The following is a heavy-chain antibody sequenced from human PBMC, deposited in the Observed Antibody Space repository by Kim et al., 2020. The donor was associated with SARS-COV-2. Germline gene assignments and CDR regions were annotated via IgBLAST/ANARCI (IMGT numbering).Heavy chain of an antibody. Sequence: GGSLRLSCAASGFTVSSNYMSWVRQAPGKGLEWVSVIYSGGSTYYADSVKGRFTISRDNSKNTLYLQMNSLRAEDTAVYYCARGPRISYYYDSSGYYHDYWGQGTLVTVSS. CDR3: ARGPRISYYYDSSGYYHDY. CDR2: IYSGGST. D-gene: IGHD3-22*01. V-gene: IGHV3-53*01. J-gene: IGHJ4*02. CDR1: GFTVSSNY.